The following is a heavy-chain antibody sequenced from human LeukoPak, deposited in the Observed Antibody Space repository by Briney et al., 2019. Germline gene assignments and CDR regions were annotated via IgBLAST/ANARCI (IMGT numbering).Heavy chain of an antibody. CDR3: AGGHFCSGGSCYSDAFDI. V-gene: IGHV4-31*03. CDR2: IYYSGST. D-gene: IGHD2-15*01. J-gene: IGHJ3*02. Sequence: SQTLSLTCTVSGGSISSGGYYWSWIRQHPGKGLEWIGYIYYSGSTYYNPSLKSRVTISVDTSKNQFSLKLSSVTAADTAVYYCAGGHFCSGGSCYSDAFDIWGQGTKVTVSS. CDR1: GGSISSGGYY.